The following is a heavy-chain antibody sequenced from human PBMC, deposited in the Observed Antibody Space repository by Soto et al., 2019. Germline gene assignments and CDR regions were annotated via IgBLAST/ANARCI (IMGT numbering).Heavy chain of an antibody. CDR1: GGSVSSGSYY. CDR2: IYYSGST. CDR3: ARRPHSSGWYGGFDY. Sequence: SETLSLTCTVSGGSVSSGSYYWSWIRQPPGKGLEWIGYIYYSGSTNYNPSLKSRVTISVDTSKNQFSLKLSSVTAADTAVYYCARRPHSSGWYGGFDYWGQGALVTVSS. V-gene: IGHV4-61*01. D-gene: IGHD6-19*01. J-gene: IGHJ4*02.